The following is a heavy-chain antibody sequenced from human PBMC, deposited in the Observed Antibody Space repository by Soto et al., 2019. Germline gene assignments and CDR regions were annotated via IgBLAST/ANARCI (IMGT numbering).Heavy chain of an antibody. V-gene: IGHV4-39*07. CDR3: ARLDSSGYSNWFDP. CDR2: IYYSGST. J-gene: IGHJ5*02. CDR1: GGSISSSSYY. D-gene: IGHD3-22*01. Sequence: PSETLSLTCTVSGGSISSSSYYWGWIRQPPGKGLEWIGSIYYSGSTNYNPSLKSRVTISVDTSKNQFSLKLSSATAADTAVYYCARLDSSGYSNWFDPWGQGTLVTVSS.